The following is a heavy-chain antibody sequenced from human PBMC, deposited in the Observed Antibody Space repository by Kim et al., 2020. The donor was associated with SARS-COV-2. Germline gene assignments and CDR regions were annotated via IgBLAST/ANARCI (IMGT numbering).Heavy chain of an antibody. CDR2: ISSNGGST. J-gene: IGHJ6*02. D-gene: IGHD3-10*01. V-gene: IGHV3-64D*09. Sequence: GGSLRLSCSASGFTFSSYAMHWVRQAPGKGLEYVSAISSNGGSTYYADSVKGRFTISRDNSKNTLYLQMSSLRAEDTAVYYCVKGHLRGEVPANYYGSGSYEVRYYYYGMDVWGQGTTVTVSS. CDR1: GFTFSSYA. CDR3: VKGHLRGEVPANYYGSGSYEVRYYYYGMDV.